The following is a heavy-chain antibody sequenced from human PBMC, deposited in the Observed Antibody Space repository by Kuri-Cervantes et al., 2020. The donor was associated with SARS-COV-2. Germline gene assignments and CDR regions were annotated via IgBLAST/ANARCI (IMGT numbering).Heavy chain of an antibody. CDR2: INHSGST. Sequence: SQTLSLTCAVYGGSFSAYYWSWIRQPPGKGLEWIGEINHSGSTNYNPSLKSRVTISVDTSKHQLSLKLSSVTAADTVVYYCAGSPGGVFDCWGQGTLVTVSS. J-gene: IGHJ4*02. V-gene: IGHV4-34*01. CDR1: GGSFSAYY. D-gene: IGHD3-16*01. CDR3: AGSPGGVFDC.